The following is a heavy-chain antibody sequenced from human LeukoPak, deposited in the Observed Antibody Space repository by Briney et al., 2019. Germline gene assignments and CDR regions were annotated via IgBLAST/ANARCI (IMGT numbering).Heavy chain of an antibody. J-gene: IGHJ4*02. CDR1: GFTFSSYG. V-gene: IGHV3-33*06. CDR3: AKDGGYSSSWYGY. CDR2: IWYDGSNK. Sequence: GGSLRLSCTASGFTFSSYGMHWVRQAPGKGLEWVAVIWYDGSNKYYADSVKGRFTISRDNSKNTLYLQMNSLRAEDTAVYYCAKDGGYSSSWYGYWGQGTLVTVSS. D-gene: IGHD6-13*01.